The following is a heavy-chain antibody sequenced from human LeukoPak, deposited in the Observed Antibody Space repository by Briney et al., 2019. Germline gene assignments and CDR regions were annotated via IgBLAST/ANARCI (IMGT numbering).Heavy chain of an antibody. V-gene: IGHV3-74*01. Sequence: AGGSLRLSCVASGFTFSSYWMHWVRQDPRKGLVWVSRINGDGRSINYADSVRGRFTISRDNAKNTLYLQMNTLRVEDTAVYYCTRDLMDYDVSTGLHHYYMDVWGQGITVTVSS. CDR1: GFTFSSYW. D-gene: IGHD3-9*01. J-gene: IGHJ6*02. CDR2: INGDGRSI. CDR3: TRDLMDYDVSTGLHHYYMDV.